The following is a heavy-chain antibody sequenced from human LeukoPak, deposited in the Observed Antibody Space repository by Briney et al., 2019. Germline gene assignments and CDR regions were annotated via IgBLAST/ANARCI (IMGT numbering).Heavy chain of an antibody. CDR3: AREQDHTFDI. D-gene: IGHD1-14*01. CDR1: GLTVSSNY. CDR2: IYIAGST. Sequence: GGSLRLSCAASGLTVSSNYMTWLRQAPGRGLEWVSLIYIAGSTTYADSVRGRFTISRDNSKNTLYLQMNSLRAEDTAMYYCAREQDHTFDIWGQGTTVTVSS. V-gene: IGHV3-66*01. J-gene: IGHJ3*02.